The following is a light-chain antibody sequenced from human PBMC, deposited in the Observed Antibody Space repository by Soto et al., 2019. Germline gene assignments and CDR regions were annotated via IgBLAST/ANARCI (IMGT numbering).Light chain of an antibody. J-gene: IGLJ3*02. V-gene: IGLV2-23*01. Sequence: QSALTQPASVSGSPGQSITISCTGTSSDVGSYNLVSWYQQHPGKAPKLMIYEGSKRASGVSNRFSGSKSGSTASLTISGLQAEDAADYYCCSYAGSSTWVFGGGTKLTVL. CDR1: SSDVGSYNL. CDR3: CSYAGSSTWV. CDR2: EGS.